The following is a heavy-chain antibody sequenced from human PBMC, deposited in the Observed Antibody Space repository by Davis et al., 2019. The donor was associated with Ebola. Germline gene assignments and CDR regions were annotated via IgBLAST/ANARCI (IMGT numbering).Heavy chain of an antibody. CDR1: GGSVSSGSYY. J-gene: IGHJ6*02. Sequence: PSETLSLTCTVSGGSVSSGSYYWSWIRQPPGKGLEWIGYIYYSGSTNYNPSLKSRVTISVDTSKNQFSLKLSSVTAADTAVYYCARDSDIGHYYGMDVWGQGTLVTVSS. V-gene: IGHV4-61*01. CDR3: ARDSDIGHYYGMDV. CDR2: IYYSGST.